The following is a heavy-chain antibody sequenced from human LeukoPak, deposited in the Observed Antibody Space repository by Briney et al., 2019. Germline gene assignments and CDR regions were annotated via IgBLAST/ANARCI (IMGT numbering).Heavy chain of an antibody. Sequence: HSGGSLRLSCAASGFTFSSYAMSWVRQAPGKGLEWVSAISGSGGSTYYADSVKGRFTISRDNSKNTLYLQMNSLRAEDTAVYYCAKELYGYYDRSGYYYWGQGTLVTVSS. CDR1: GFTFSSYA. CDR3: AKELYGYYDRSGYYY. J-gene: IGHJ4*02. V-gene: IGHV3-23*01. D-gene: IGHD3-22*01. CDR2: ISGSGGST.